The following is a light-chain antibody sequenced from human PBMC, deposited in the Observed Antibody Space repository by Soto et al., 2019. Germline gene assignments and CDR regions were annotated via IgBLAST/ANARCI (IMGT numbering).Light chain of an antibody. V-gene: IGLV2-14*01. CDR1: SNDVGGYNY. Sequence: QSVLTQPASVSWSPGQSITISCTGSSNDVGGYNYVSWYQQHPGKAPKLILYEVSNRPSGVSHRFSGSKSANTASLTISGLQTEDEADYYCSSYTTSSSYVFGTGTKVTVL. CDR3: SSYTTSSSYV. CDR2: EVS. J-gene: IGLJ1*01.